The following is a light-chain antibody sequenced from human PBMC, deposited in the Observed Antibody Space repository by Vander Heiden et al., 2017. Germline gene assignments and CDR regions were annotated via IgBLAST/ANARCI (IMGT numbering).Light chain of an antibody. CDR1: SPNIGAGYD. J-gene: IGLJ2*01. CDR3: QSYDSSLSGPV. Sequence: QSVLTQPPSVSVAPGQRVTISCTGSSPNIGAGYDVHWYQQLPGTAPKLLIYGNSNRPSGVPDRFSGSKSGTSASLAITGLQAEDEADYYCQSYDSSLSGPVFGGGTKLTVL. CDR2: GNS. V-gene: IGLV1-40*01.